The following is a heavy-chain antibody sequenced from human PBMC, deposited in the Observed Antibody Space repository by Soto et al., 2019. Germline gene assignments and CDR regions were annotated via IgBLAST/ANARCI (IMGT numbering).Heavy chain of an antibody. V-gene: IGHV1-2*04. J-gene: IGHJ4*02. Sequence: QVQLVQSGAEVKKPGASVKVSCKASGYTFTGYYMHWVRQAPGQGLEWMGWINPNSGGTNYAQKFQGWVTMTRDTSINTAYMELSRLRSDDTAVYYCARVPSGSWYGLFDYWGQGTLVTVSS. D-gene: IGHD6-13*01. CDR3: ARVPSGSWYGLFDY. CDR2: INPNSGGT. CDR1: GYTFTGYY.